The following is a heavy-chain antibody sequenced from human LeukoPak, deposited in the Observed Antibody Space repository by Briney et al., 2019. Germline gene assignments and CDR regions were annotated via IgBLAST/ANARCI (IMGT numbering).Heavy chain of an antibody. D-gene: IGHD1-26*01. CDR1: GCTFEKYV. CDR3: AKDLGWELPAEAY. V-gene: IGHV3-23*01. CDR2: IYGSGVSI. Sequence: PGGSLRLSCVASGCTFEKYVMNWVRQAPGKGLEWLATIYGSGVSISYADSVKGRFTISRDNSNNTLYLQMNSLRAEDTAMYFCAKDLGWELPAEAYWGQGVLVTVSS. J-gene: IGHJ4*02.